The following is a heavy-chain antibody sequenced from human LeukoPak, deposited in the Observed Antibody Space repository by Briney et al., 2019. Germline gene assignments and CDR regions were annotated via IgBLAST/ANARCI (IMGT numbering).Heavy chain of an antibody. V-gene: IGHV4-39*01. CDR1: GGSISSSSYY. D-gene: IGHD2-2*01. Sequence: SSETLSLTCTVSGGSISSSSYYWGWIRQPPGKGLEWIWSIYYSGSTYYNPSLKSRVTISVDTSKNQFSLKLSSVTAADTAVYYCARSKLGYCSSTSCYGIFCPFDYWGQGTLVTVSS. CDR3: ARSKLGYCSSTSCYGIFCPFDY. CDR2: IYYSGST. J-gene: IGHJ4*02.